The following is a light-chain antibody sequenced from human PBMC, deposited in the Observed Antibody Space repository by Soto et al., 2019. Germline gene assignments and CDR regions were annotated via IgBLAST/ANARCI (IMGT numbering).Light chain of an antibody. CDR2: DAS. CDR3: QQSYSTPT. V-gene: IGKV1-39*01. CDR1: QVIGND. Sequence: IQMTQSPSSPSASVGERVTISCRASQVIGNDLAWYQQKPGNAPNLLIYDASRLQSGVQSGFSGSGSGTDFTLTITSLQPEDFGTDDCQQSYSTPTFGQGTRLEIK. J-gene: IGKJ5*01.